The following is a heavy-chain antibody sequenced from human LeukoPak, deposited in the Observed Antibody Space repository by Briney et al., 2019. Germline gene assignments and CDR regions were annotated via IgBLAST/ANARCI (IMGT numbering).Heavy chain of an antibody. V-gene: IGHV1-24*01. D-gene: IGHD3-10*01. CDR1: GDTLSELT. J-gene: IGHJ4*02. Sequence: GASVKVSCKVSGDTLSELTMHWVRQAPGKGLEWMGGFDPGAGEILYAQQFQDRVTMTEDTSTDTAYMGLTSLRSEDSGVYFCAAGGIYSLLDYWGQGTLVTVS. CDR2: FDPGAGEI. CDR3: AAGGIYSLLDY.